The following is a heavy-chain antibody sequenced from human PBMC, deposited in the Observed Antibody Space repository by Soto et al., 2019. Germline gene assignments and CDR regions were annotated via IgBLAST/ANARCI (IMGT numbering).Heavy chain of an antibody. CDR2: IYYSGST. CDR3: ASGWMAAFDN. V-gene: IGHV4-59*11. D-gene: IGHD2-2*03. CDR1: GDSIKTHY. Sequence: SETLSLTCNVPGDSIKTHYLSWIRQAPGKGLEWIGYIYYSGSTLYNPSLKRRVTISADTAKNQFSLRLTSLTAADTAVYYCASGWMAAFDNWGQGTLVTVYS. J-gene: IGHJ4*02.